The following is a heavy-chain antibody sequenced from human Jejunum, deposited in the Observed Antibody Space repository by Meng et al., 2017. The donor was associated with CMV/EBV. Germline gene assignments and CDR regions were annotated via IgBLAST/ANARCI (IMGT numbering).Heavy chain of an antibody. CDR3: VREGFCSTTSCFRPYGMDV. J-gene: IGHJ6*02. CDR1: GYY. D-gene: IGHD2-2*01. CDR2: INPKSGGT. Sequence: GYYMHWVRQAPRQGLEWMAWINPKSGGTNYAQKFQGRVTMTRDTSISTAYMELSRLRSDDTAMYYCVREGFCSTTSCFRPYGMDVWGQGTTVTVSS. V-gene: IGHV1-2*02.